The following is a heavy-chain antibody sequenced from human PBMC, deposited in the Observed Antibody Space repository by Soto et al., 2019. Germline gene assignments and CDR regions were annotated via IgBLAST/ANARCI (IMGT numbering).Heavy chain of an antibody. V-gene: IGHV3-74*01. J-gene: IGHJ4*02. Sequence: EVQLVESGGVLVQPGGSLRLSCAASGFSFSTNWMHWVRQVPGKGLVWVSRISRDGSSANYADSVKGRFTISRDNAKNTLYLQMNSLTAGDTAIYYCARGPTGWYGFDYWGQGTLVTVSS. CDR3: ARGPTGWYGFDY. CDR1: GFSFSTNW. D-gene: IGHD6-19*01. CDR2: ISRDGSSA.